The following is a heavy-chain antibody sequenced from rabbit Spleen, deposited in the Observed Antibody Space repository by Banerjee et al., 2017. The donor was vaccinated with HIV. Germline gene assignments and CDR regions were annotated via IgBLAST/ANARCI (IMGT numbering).Heavy chain of an antibody. V-gene: IGHV1S47*01. CDR1: RFDLNTYG. J-gene: IGHJ3*01. D-gene: IGHD8-1*01. Sequence: QEQLVESGGGLVQPGGSLKLSCKASRFDLNTYGVSWVRQAPGKGLEWIGYIDPVFGATYYATWVNGRFPISSHNAQNTVFLQMTSLTAADTATYFCARDGAGGSYFALWGQGTLVTVS. CDR2: IDPVFGAT. CDR3: ARDGAGGSYFAL.